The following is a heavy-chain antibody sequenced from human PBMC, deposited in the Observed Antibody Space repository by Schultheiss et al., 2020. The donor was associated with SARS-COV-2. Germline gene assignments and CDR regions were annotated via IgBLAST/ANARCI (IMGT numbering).Heavy chain of an antibody. J-gene: IGHJ6*02. CDR3: AKESNGGYDMDV. CDR1: GFTFSSYA. CDR2: INSDGSST. D-gene: IGHD2-8*01. Sequence: GGSLRLSCAASGFTFSSYAMHWVRQAPGKGLEWVSRINSDGSSTSYADSVKGRLTISRDNAKNTVYVQMNSLRAEDTAVYYCAKESNGGYDMDVWGQGTTVTVSS. V-gene: IGHV3-74*01.